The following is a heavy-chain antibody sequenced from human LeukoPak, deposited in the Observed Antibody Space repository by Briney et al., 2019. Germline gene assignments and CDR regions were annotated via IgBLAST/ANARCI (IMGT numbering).Heavy chain of an antibody. J-gene: IGHJ4*02. Sequence: GASVKVSCKASTYIFTSYYIHWVRQAPGQGLEWMGLINPTDDSTSYAQKFQGRVSVTRDTATSTVYMELSSLRSGDTAVYYCAREGDGYKKFDYWAQGILVTVSS. V-gene: IGHV1-46*01. CDR2: INPTDDST. D-gene: IGHD5-24*01. CDR3: AREGDGYKKFDY. CDR1: TYIFTSYY.